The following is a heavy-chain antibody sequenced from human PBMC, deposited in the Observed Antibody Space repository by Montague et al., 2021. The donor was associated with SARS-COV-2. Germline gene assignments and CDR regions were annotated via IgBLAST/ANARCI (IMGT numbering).Heavy chain of an antibody. CDR3: ARENRTRASRYCGGD. J-gene: IGHJ4*02. CDR2: TSDTGST. V-gene: IGHV4-59*13. D-gene: IGHD3-16*01. Sequence: SETLSLTCTVSGGSINFYYLSWVRQTPGRGLEWIGYTSDTGSTNYNPSLKSRVAISVDASNNQFSLNLYSVTAADTAVYYCARENRTRASRYCGGDWGQGTLVTVSS. CDR1: GGSINFYY.